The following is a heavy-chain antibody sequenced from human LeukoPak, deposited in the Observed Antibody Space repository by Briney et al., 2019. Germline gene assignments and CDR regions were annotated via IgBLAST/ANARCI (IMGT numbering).Heavy chain of an antibody. CDR3: ARTLSYGDWTVYFDY. V-gene: IGHV3-74*01. D-gene: IGHD4-17*01. J-gene: IGHJ4*02. CDR1: GFTFSSYW. Sequence: SGGSLTLPCAASGFTFSSYWMHWVRHAPGKGLVWVSRNNSDGSSTRYADSVKGRFTISRDNAKNTLYLQMNSLRAEDTAVYYCARTLSYGDWTVYFDYWGQGTLVTVSS. CDR2: NNSDGSST.